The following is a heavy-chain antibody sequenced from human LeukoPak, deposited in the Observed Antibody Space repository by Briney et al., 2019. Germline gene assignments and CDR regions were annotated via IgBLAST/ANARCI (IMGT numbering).Heavy chain of an antibody. Sequence: GGSLRLSCAASGFTFSSYAMSWVRQAPGKGLEWVPAISGSGGSTYYADSVKGRFTISTDNSKNTLYLQMNSLRAEDTAVYYCAKPNWGYCSGGSCYSFDIWGQGTMVTVSS. CDR3: AKPNWGYCSGGSCYSFDI. CDR2: ISGSGGST. CDR1: GFTFSSYA. J-gene: IGHJ3*02. D-gene: IGHD2-15*01. V-gene: IGHV3-23*01.